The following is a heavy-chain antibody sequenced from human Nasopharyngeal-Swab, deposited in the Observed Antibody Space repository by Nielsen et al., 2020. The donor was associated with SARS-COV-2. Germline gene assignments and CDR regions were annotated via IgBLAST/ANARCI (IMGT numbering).Heavy chain of an antibody. V-gene: IGHV3-23*01. CDR2: ISGSGGST. J-gene: IGHJ4*02. D-gene: IGHD3-3*01. Sequence: ESLKISCAASGFTFSSYAMSWVRQAPGKGLEWVSAISGSGGSTYYADSVKGRFTISRDNSKNTLYLQMNSLRAEDTAVYYCAKDPGGHDFWSGYYNYFDYWGQGTLVTVSS. CDR1: GFTFSSYA. CDR3: AKDPGGHDFWSGYYNYFDY.